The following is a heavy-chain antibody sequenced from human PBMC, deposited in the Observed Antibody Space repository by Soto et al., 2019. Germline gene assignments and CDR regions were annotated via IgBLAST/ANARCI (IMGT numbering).Heavy chain of an antibody. CDR1: GFTFSSYA. CDR3: AGRVKGDTYSPLI. J-gene: IGHJ3*02. V-gene: IGHV3-23*01. CDR2: ISGSGGST. D-gene: IGHD3-16*01. Sequence: HPGGSLRLSCAASGFTFSSYAMSWVRQAPGKGLEWVSAISGSGGSTYYADSVKGRFTISRDNSKNTLYLQMNSLRAEDTAVYYCAGRVKGDTYSPLIWGQGTMVPVSS.